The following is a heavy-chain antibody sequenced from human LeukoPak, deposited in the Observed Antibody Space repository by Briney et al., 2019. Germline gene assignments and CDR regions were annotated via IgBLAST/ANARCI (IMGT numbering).Heavy chain of an antibody. CDR3: TTDTYGSGTKKVDY. D-gene: IGHD3-10*01. CDR2: IKSKTDGGTT. CDR1: GFTFRNAS. Sequence: GGSLRLSCAASGFTFRNASMSWVRRAPGKGLEWVGRIKSKTDGGTTDYAAPVKGRFTISRDDSKNTLYLQMNSLKTEDTAVYYCTTDTYGSGTKKVDYWGQGTLVTVSS. J-gene: IGHJ4*02. V-gene: IGHV3-15*01.